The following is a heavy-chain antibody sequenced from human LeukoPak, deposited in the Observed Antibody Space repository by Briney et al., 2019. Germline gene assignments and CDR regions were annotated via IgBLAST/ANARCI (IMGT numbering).Heavy chain of an antibody. Sequence: GGSLRLSCAASGFTFSSYEMNWVRQAPGKGLEWVSYISRSGTTVYHADSVKGRFTISRDNAKNSLYLQMNSLRAEDTAVYYCARDPNGYNFFEIWAKGQGSPSLQ. D-gene: IGHD5-24*01. CDR2: ISRSGTTV. V-gene: IGHV3-48*03. CDR1: GFTFSSYE. J-gene: IGHJ3*02. CDR3: ARDPNGYNFFEI.